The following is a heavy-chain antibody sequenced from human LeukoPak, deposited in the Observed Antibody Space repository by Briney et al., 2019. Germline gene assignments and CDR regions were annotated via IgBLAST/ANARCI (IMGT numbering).Heavy chain of an antibody. CDR1: GGSISSYY. Sequence: SETLSLTCTVSGGSISSYYWSWIRQPPGKGLEWIGYIYYSGSTNYNPSLKSRVTISVDTSKNQFSLKLSSVTAADTAVYYCAGAGRHFDYWGQGTLVTVSS. CDR2: IYYSGST. CDR3: AGAGRHFDY. D-gene: IGHD1-26*01. V-gene: IGHV4-59*01. J-gene: IGHJ4*02.